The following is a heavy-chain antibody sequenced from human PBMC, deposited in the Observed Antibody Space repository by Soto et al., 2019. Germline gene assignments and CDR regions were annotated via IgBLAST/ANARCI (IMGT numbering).Heavy chain of an antibody. D-gene: IGHD2-15*01. Sequence: EVQLVESGGGLVQPGGSLRLSCAASGFTFSDHYMDWVRQAPGKGLEWVSRIRNKPKGYTTEYAASVKGRFTISRDDSKNSLYLQMNSLKIEDTAVYYCARGYCSGGSCYAGDYWGQGTLVTVSS. J-gene: IGHJ4*02. V-gene: IGHV3-72*01. CDR1: GFTFSDHY. CDR2: IRNKPKGYTT. CDR3: ARGYCSGGSCYAGDY.